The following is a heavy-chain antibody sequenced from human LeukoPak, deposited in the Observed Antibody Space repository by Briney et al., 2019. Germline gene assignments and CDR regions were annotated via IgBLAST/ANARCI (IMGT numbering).Heavy chain of an antibody. CDR1: GFTFSSCS. J-gene: IGHJ4*02. Sequence: PGGSLRLSCAASGFTFSSCSMPWVRQAQGKGLECVSTISSGGYDTYYADSVKGRFTISRDNSKNTLYLQMNSLRPEDTAVYYCSKGPPDQRIVGDYWGQRTLVTVSS. CDR3: SKGPPDQRIVGDY. D-gene: IGHD2-15*01. V-gene: IGHV3-23*01. CDR2: ISSGGYDT.